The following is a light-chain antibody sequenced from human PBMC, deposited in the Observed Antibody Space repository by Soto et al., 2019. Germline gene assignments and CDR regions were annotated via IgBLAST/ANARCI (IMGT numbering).Light chain of an antibody. J-gene: IGKJ1*01. CDR3: QQSYSTPRS. V-gene: IGKV1-39*01. CDR2: AAS. Sequence: DIQMTQSPSSLSASVGDRVTITCRASQSISSYLNRYQQKPGKAPKLLIYAASSLQSGVPSRFSGSGSGTDFTLTIISLQPEDFATYYCQQSYSTPRSFGQGTKVDIK. CDR1: QSISSY.